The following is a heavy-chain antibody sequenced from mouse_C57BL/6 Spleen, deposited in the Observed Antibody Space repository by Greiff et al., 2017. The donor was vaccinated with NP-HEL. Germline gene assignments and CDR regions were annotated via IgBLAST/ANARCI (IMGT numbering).Heavy chain of an antibody. CDR2: ISYDGSN. D-gene: IGHD1-1*01. CDR3: ARYGSSGYYAMDY. CDR1: GYSITSGYY. Sequence: EVKLQESGPGLVKPSQSLSLTCSVTGYSITSGYYWNWIRQFPGNKLEWMGYISYDGSNNYNPSLKNRISITRDTSKNQFFLKLNSVTTEDTATYYCARYGSSGYYAMDYWGQGTSVTVSS. J-gene: IGHJ4*01. V-gene: IGHV3-6*01.